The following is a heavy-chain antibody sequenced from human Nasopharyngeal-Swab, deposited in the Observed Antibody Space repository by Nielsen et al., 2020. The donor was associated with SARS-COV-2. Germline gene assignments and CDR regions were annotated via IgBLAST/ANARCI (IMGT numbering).Heavy chain of an antibody. CDR3: ARGGDVVGALLDY. J-gene: IGHJ4*02. Sequence: SETLSLTCAVYGGSFSGYYWNWIRQPPGKGLEWIGEINHRGGTNYNPSLKSRVTISVDTSKNQFSLKLSSVTAADTAVYYCARGGDVVGALLDYWGQGTLVTVS. D-gene: IGHD1-26*01. CDR2: INHRGGT. CDR1: GGSFSGYY. V-gene: IGHV4-34*01.